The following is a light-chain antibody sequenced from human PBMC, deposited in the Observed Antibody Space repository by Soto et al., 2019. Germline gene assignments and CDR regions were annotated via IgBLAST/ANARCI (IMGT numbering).Light chain of an antibody. CDR3: TSYTTSSTVIL. J-gene: IGLJ2*01. CDR2: EVF. CDR1: PSDVGGYDF. Sequence: QSVLTQPASVSGSPGQSITISCTGTPSDVGGYDFVSWYQQHPGKAPKLLVYEVFNRPSGVSNRFSGSKSANTASLTISGLQAEDEADYYCTSYTTSSTVILFGGGTKLTVL. V-gene: IGLV2-14*01.